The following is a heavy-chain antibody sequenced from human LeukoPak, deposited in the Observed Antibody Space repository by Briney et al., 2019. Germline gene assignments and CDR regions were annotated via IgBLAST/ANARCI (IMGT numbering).Heavy chain of an antibody. V-gene: IGHV5-51*01. Sequence: GESLKISCEGSGYSFTSYWIGWVRQMPGKGLEWMGIIYPGDSDTRYSPSFQGQVTISADKSISTAYLQWSSLKASDTAMYYCARRGYCGGDCYPSGFDPWGQGTLVTVSS. D-gene: IGHD2-21*02. CDR2: IYPGDSDT. CDR3: ARRGYCGGDCYPSGFDP. J-gene: IGHJ5*02. CDR1: GYSFTSYW.